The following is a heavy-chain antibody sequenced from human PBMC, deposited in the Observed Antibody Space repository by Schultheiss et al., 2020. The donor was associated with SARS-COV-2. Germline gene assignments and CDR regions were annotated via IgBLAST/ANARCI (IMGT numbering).Heavy chain of an antibody. D-gene: IGHD3-22*01. CDR3: ARDQKVTMTVGRGMDV. J-gene: IGHJ6*02. V-gene: IGHV4-61*02. CDR1: GGSISSGSYY. Sequence: SQTLSLTCTVSGGSISSGSYYWSRIRQPAGKGLEWIGRIYTSGSTNYNPSLKSRVTISVDTSKNQFSLKLSSVTAADTAVYYCARDQKVTMTVGRGMDVWGQGTTVTVSS. CDR2: IYTSGST.